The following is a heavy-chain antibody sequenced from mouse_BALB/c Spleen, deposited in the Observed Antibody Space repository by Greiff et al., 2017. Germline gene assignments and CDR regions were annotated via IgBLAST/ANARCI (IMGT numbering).Heavy chain of an antibody. D-gene: IGHD2-1*01. J-gene: IGHJ4*01. CDR3: AREGGNYYYAMDY. V-gene: IGHV14-3*02. CDR2: IDPANGNT. Sequence: EVQRVESGAELVKPGASVKLSCTASGFNIKDTYMHWVKQRPEQGLEWIGRIDPANGNTKYDPKFQGKATITADTSSNTAYLQLSSLTSEDTAVYYCAREGGNYYYAMDYWGQGTSVTVSS. CDR1: GFNIKDTY.